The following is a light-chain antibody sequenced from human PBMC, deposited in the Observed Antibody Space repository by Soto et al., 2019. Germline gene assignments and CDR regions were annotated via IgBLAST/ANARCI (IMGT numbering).Light chain of an antibody. V-gene: IGKV3-15*01. CDR3: XQYNNWPYT. CDR1: QSVSSN. J-gene: IGKJ2*01. Sequence: EIVMTQSPATLSVSPGERATLSCRASQSVSSNLAWYQQKPGQAPRLLIYGASTRATGIPARFSGSGSGTEFTLTISSLQSEDXXXXXXXQYNNWPYTFGQGTKLEIK. CDR2: GAS.